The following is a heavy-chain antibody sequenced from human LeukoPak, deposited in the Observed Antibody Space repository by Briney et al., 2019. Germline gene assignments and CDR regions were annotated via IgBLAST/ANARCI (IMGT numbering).Heavy chain of an antibody. J-gene: IGHJ5*02. V-gene: IGHV4-59*02. CDR2: ISYTGST. CDR3: AREGSSGWHWFDP. D-gene: IGHD6-25*01. Sequence: SENLSLTCIVSGGAVTSFYWSWIRQPPGKGLEWSGYISYTGSTNYNPSLKSRVTISVDTSKNQFSLKLTSVTAADTAVYYCAREGSSGWHWFDPWGRGTLVTVSS. CDR1: GGAVTSFY.